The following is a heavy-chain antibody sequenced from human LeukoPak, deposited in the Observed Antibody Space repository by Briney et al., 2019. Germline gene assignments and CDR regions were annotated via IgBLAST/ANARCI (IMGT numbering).Heavy chain of an antibody. J-gene: IGHJ4*02. D-gene: IGHD2-21*01. Sequence: ASVKVSCKASGYTFTGYYMHWVRQAPGQGLEWMGWISAYNGNTNYAQKLQGRVTMTTDTSTSTAYMELRSLRSDDTAVYYCARGTISRPNDYWGQGTLVTVSS. CDR1: GYTFTGYY. V-gene: IGHV1-18*04. CDR3: ARGTISRPNDY. CDR2: ISAYNGNT.